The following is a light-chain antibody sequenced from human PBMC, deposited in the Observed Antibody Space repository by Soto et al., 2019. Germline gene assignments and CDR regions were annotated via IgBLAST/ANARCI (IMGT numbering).Light chain of an antibody. CDR1: RSVSSN. CDR2: GAS. J-gene: IGKJ1*01. V-gene: IGKV3-20*01. CDR3: QQYGSSPWT. Sequence: EIEMTKSPATPYVSPGERATLSCRAMRSVSSNLAWYQQKPGQAPRLLIYGASSRATGIPDRFSGSGSGTDFTLTISRLEPEDFAVYYCQQYGSSPWTFGQGTKVDI.